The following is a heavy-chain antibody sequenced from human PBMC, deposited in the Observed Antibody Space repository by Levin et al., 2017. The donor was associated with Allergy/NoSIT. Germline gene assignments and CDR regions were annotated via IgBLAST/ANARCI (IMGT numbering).Heavy chain of an antibody. D-gene: IGHD3-3*01. CDR2: ISSSGSTI. V-gene: IGHV3-11*01. CDR1: GFTFSDYY. CDR3: ARDREYYDFWSGYYHDAFDN. Sequence: GGSLRLSCAASGFTFSDYYMSWIRQAPGKGLEWVSYISSSGSTIYYADSVKGRFTISRDNAKNSLYLQMNSLRAEDTAVYYCARDREYYDFWSGYYHDAFDNWGQGTMVTVSS. J-gene: IGHJ3*02.